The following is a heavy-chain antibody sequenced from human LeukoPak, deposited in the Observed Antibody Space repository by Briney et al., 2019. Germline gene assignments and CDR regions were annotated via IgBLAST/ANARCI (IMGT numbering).Heavy chain of an antibody. V-gene: IGHV3-15*01. CDR2: IKSKTDGGTT. Sequence: PGGSLRLSCAASGFTFSNAWMSWIRQAPGKGLEWVGRIKSKTDGGTTDYAAPVNGRFTISRDDSKNTLYLQMNSLKTEDTAVYYCTTVYYDFWSGYLPHKYWGQGTLVTVSS. CDR1: GFTFSNAW. J-gene: IGHJ4*02. CDR3: TTVYYDFWSGYLPHKY. D-gene: IGHD3-3*01.